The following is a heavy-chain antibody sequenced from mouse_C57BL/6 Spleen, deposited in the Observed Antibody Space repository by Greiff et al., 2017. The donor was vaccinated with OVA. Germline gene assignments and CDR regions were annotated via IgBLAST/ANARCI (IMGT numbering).Heavy chain of an antibody. J-gene: IGHJ2*01. CDR2: IDPSDSEN. Sequence: QVQLQQPGAELVRPGSSVKLSCKASGYTFTSYWMHWVKQRPIQGLEWIGNIDPSDSENHYNQKFKDKATLTVDKSSSTAYMQLSSLTSEDSAVYYCARRVTGPNYFDYWGQGTTLTVSS. D-gene: IGHD2-1*01. CDR1: GYTFTSYW. CDR3: ARRVTGPNYFDY. V-gene: IGHV1-52*01.